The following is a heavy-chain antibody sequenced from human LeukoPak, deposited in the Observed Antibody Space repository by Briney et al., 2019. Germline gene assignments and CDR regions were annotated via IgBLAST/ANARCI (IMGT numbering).Heavy chain of an antibody. J-gene: IGHJ4*02. CDR3: ARSFTPSFDY. Sequence: PSETLSLTCAVYGGSFSGYYWSWIRHPAGKRLEWIGEINHSGSTNYNPSLKSRVTISVDTSKNQFSLKLSSVTAADTAVYYCARSFTPSFDYWGQGTLVTVSS. CDR2: INHSGST. V-gene: IGHV4-34*01. CDR1: GGSFSGYY.